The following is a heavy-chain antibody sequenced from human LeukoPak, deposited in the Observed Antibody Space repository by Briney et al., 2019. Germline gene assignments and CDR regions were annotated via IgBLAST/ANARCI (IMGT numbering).Heavy chain of an antibody. Sequence: GGSLRLSCAASGFTFSSYSMNWVRQAPGKGLEWVAAISSSSSYIYYADSVKGRFTISRDNAKNSLYLQMNSLRAEDTAVYYCARTAYSSSWYPWYYYYYMDVWGKGTTVTISS. CDR1: GFTFSSYS. V-gene: IGHV3-21*01. CDR3: ARTAYSSSWYPWYYYYYMDV. CDR2: ISSSSSYI. J-gene: IGHJ6*03. D-gene: IGHD6-13*01.